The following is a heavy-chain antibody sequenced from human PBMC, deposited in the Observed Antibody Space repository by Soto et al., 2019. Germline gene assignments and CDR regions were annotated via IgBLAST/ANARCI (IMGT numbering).Heavy chain of an antibody. CDR1: GFTFSNAW. V-gene: IGHV3-15*01. CDR3: TGQGGGLQSFYY. D-gene: IGHD4-4*01. Sequence: GGSLRLSCAASGFTFSNAWMSWVRQAPGKGLEWVGRIKSKTDGGTTDYAAPVKGRFTISRDDSKNTLYLQMNSLKTEDTAVYYCTGQGGGLQSFYYWGQGTLVTVSS. J-gene: IGHJ4*02. CDR2: IKSKTDGGTT.